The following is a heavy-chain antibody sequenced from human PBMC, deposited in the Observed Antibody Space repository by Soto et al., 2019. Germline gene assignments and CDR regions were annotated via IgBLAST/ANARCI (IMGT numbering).Heavy chain of an antibody. Sequence: PGGSLRLSCAASGFTFSSYAMHWVRQAPGKGLEWVAVISYDGSNKYYADSVKGRFTISRDNSKNTLYLQMNSLRAEDTAVYYCARDHIPIYSYYYYGMDVWGQGTTVTVS. D-gene: IGHD2-15*01. J-gene: IGHJ6*02. CDR1: GFTFSSYA. CDR2: ISYDGSNK. V-gene: IGHV3-30-3*01. CDR3: ARDHIPIYSYYYYGMDV.